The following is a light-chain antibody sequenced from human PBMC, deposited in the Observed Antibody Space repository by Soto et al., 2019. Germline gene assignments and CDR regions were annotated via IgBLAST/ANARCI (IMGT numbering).Light chain of an antibody. CDR2: TAS. J-gene: IGKJ2*01. CDR3: LQDYSYPYT. V-gene: IGKV1-6*01. Sequence: AIQMTQSPSSLSASVGDRVTVTCRASQGIRNDLGWYQQKPGKAPKVLIYTASNLQSGVPSRFSGSGSGTDFTLTISNLQPEDSATYCCLQDYSYPYTFGRGTKLEIK. CDR1: QGIRND.